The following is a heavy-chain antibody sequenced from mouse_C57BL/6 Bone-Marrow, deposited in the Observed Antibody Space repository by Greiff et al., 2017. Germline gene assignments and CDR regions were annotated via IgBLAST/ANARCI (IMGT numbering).Heavy chain of an antibody. Sequence: QVQLQQPGAELVRPGPSVKLSCKASGYTFTSYWMHWVKQRPGQGLEWIGVIDPSDSYTNYNQKFKGKATLTVDTSSSTAYMQLSSLTSEDSAVYYCARGAGTHYWGQGTTLTVSS. CDR2: IDPSDSYT. D-gene: IGHD4-1*01. V-gene: IGHV1-59*01. CDR1: GYTFTSYW. CDR3: ARGAGTHY. J-gene: IGHJ2*01.